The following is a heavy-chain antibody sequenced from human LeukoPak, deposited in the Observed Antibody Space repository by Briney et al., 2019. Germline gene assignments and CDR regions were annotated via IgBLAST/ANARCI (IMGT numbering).Heavy chain of an antibody. D-gene: IGHD6-6*01. V-gene: IGHV3-21*01. Sequence: MTGGSLRLSCAASGFTFSGYDMNWVRQAPGKGLEWVSSISGSSSYIYYADSMKGRFTISRDNAKNSLYPQMNSLRAEDTAVYYCARGSSNVAARNNWFDPWGQGTLVTVSS. CDR3: ARGSSNVAARNNWFDP. CDR1: GFTFSGYD. CDR2: ISGSSSYI. J-gene: IGHJ5*02.